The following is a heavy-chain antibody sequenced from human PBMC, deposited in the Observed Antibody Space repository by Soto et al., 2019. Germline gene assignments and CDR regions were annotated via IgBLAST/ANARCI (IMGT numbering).Heavy chain of an antibody. V-gene: IGHV1-3*01. D-gene: IGHD6-13*01. J-gene: IGHJ4*02. CDR2: INAGNGNT. CDR3: ARAPSWYNFDY. CDR1: GYTFTSYA. Sequence: QVQLVQSGAEVKKPGASVKVSCKASGYTFTSYAMHWVRQAPGQRLEWMVWINAGNGNTKYSPKFQGRVTITRDTSASTAYMELSSLRSEETAVYYCARAPSWYNFDYWGQGTLVTVSS.